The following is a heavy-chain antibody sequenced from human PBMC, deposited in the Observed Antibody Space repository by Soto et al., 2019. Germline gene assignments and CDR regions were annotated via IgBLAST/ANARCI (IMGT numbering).Heavy chain of an antibody. CDR2: IGGGGVPT. CDR3: ARDRGYYDILTGVGAVPMDV. Sequence: GGSLRLSCAASGFTFSNYAMSWVRQAPGKGLEWVSAIGGGGVPTYHADSVKGRFTISRDNSKNTLYLQMNSLRAEDTAVYYCARDRGYYDILTGVGAVPMDVWVQGTTVPVSS. CDR1: GFTFSNYA. D-gene: IGHD3-9*01. J-gene: IGHJ6*02. V-gene: IGHV3-23*01.